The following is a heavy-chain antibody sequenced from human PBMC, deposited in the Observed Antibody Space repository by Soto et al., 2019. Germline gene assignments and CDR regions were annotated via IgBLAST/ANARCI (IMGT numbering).Heavy chain of an antibody. V-gene: IGHV3-49*03. CDR3: ATLPRNGLGSPYNC. CDR2: IRSRRYGGTP. J-gene: IGHJ4*02. Sequence: GGSLRLSCSGSGFTFGDYALTWFRQSPGKGLECVGFIRSRRYGGTPDYATSVRGRFTISRDDSRGVAYLEMNSLNSDDTGVYYCATLPRNGLGSPYNCWGQGTPVTVSS. CDR1: GFTFGDYA. D-gene: IGHD1-20*01.